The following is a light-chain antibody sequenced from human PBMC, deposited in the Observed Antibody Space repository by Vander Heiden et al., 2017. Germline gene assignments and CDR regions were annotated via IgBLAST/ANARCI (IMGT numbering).Light chain of an antibody. Sequence: EIVMTQSPVTLSVSPGERATPSCRASQSVSSNLAWYQQKPGQAPRVLIYGASTRATGIPARFSGSGSGTEFTLTISSLQSEDFAVYYCQQYNNWPLTFGGGTKVEIK. CDR1: QSVSSN. J-gene: IGKJ4*01. CDR2: GAS. V-gene: IGKV3-15*01. CDR3: QQYNNWPLT.